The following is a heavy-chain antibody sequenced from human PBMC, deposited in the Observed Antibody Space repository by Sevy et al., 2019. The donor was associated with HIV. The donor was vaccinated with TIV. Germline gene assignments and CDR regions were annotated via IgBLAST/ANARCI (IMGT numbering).Heavy chain of an antibody. J-gene: IGHJ6*02. CDR2: MYYTGRT. V-gene: IGHV4-61*01. CDR3: ARVGGHTDYGMDV. CDR1: GGSISSGSYS. D-gene: IGHD1-26*01. Sequence: SETLSLTCTVSGGSISSGSYSWSWIRQPPGKGLECIGYMYYTGRTNYNPSLMSRVTISVDTSKNQFSLKVNSVTAADTAVYYCARVGGHTDYGMDVWGQGTTVTVSS.